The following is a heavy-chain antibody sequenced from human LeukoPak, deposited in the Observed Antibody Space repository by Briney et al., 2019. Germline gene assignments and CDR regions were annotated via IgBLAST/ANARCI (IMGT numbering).Heavy chain of an antibody. CDR1: GYTFTSYA. D-gene: IGHD6-6*01. V-gene: IGHV7-4-1*02. J-gene: IGHJ4*02. CDR2: INTNTGNP. Sequence: SVKVSCKASGYTFTSYAMNWVRQAPGQGLEWMGWINTNTGNPTYAQGFTGRFVFSLDTSVSTAYLQISSLKAEDTAVYYCVRVSRALAAFFDYWGQGTLVTVSS. CDR3: VRVSRALAAFFDY.